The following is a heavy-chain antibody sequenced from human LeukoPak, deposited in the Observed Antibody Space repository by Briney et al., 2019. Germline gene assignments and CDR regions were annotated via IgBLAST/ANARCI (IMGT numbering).Heavy chain of an antibody. Sequence: SETLSLTCAVSGYAISSGYYWGWIRQPPRKGLEWIGSIYHSGSSYYNPSLKSRVTISVDTSKNQFSLKLSSVTAADTAVYYCARHRIAVAGAPYDAFDIWGQGTMVTVSS. CDR2: IYHSGSS. J-gene: IGHJ3*02. V-gene: IGHV4-38-2*01. D-gene: IGHD6-19*01. CDR1: GYAISSGYY. CDR3: ARHRIAVAGAPYDAFDI.